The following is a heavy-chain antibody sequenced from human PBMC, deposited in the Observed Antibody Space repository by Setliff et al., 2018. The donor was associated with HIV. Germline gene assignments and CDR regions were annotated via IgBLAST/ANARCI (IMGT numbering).Heavy chain of an antibody. V-gene: IGHV1-24*01. CDR3: AKETREYYGSASYARLDN. CDR1: GYTLTKLS. D-gene: IGHD3-10*01. CDR2: FDPEDGEA. Sequence: GASVKVSCKVSGYTLTKLSIHWVRQGPGKGLEWMGGFDPEDGEAIYAQKFQGRVTMTEDTSIDTAYMRMSSLRSEDTAGYYCAKETREYYGSASYARLDNWGQGTLVTVSS. J-gene: IGHJ4*02.